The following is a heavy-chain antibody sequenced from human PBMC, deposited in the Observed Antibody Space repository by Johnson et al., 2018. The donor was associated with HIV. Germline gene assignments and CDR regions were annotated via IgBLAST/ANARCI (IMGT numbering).Heavy chain of an antibody. Sequence: VQLVESGGGVRRPGGSLRLSCVDSGFTVNDYGMSWVRQGPGKGLEWVAEINWNGGNTGYADSVRGRFTISRDNVKNSLFLLMNRLRADDTAFYYCVRDTDIAGFACAFDSVGQGTMVTVSS. D-gene: IGHD6-13*01. CDR1: GFTVNDYG. CDR2: INWNGGNT. J-gene: IGHJ3*02. CDR3: VRDTDIAGFACAFDS. V-gene: IGHV3-20*04.